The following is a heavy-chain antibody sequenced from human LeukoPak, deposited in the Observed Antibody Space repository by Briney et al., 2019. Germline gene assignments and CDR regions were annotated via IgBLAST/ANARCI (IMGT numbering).Heavy chain of an antibody. D-gene: IGHD1-26*01. CDR3: AKRGSYPSGIFDF. J-gene: IGHJ3*01. CDR1: GFTFRSYW. Sequence: GGSLRLSCAASGFTFRSYWMSWVRQAPGKGLEWVASIKDDGSEKYYMDSVKGRLTISRDNAKNSMSLQMNSLRAEDTAVFYCAKRGSYPSGIFDFWGRGTVVTVSS. V-gene: IGHV3-7*03. CDR2: IKDDGSEK.